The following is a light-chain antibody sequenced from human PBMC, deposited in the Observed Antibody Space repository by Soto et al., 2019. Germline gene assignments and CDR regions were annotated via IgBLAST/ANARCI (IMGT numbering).Light chain of an antibody. Sequence: EIVMTQSPATLSVSPGEGVTLSCRASQNILSNLAWYQQKPGQAPRLLIYGASTRATGIPARFSGSGSGTEFTLTISRLQSEDFAVYYCRQYNNWPITFGQGTRLEIK. CDR3: RQYNNWPIT. CDR1: QNILSN. V-gene: IGKV3-15*01. CDR2: GAS. J-gene: IGKJ5*01.